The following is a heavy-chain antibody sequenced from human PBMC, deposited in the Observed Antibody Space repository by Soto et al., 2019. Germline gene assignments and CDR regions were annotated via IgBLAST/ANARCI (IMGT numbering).Heavy chain of an antibody. Sequence: QVQLVQSGAEVKKPGSSVKVSCKASGGTFSSYPISWVRQAPGQGLEWMGRIIPILGIANYAQKFQGRVTITADKSTSTAYMELSSLRSEDTAVYYCARGMAKNSYFDYWGQGTLVTVSS. V-gene: IGHV1-69*02. CDR1: GGTFSSYP. D-gene: IGHD5-12*01. CDR2: IIPILGIA. CDR3: ARGMAKNSYFDY. J-gene: IGHJ4*02.